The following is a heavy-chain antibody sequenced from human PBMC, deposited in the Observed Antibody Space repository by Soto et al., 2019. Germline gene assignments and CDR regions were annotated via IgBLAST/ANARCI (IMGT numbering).Heavy chain of an antibody. V-gene: IGHV3-48*02. J-gene: IGHJ4*02. D-gene: IGHD6-19*01. Sequence: EVQLVESGGGLVQPGGSLRLSCVDSGFTFSTDSMNWVRQAPGKGLEWVAHISTSGATRYYADSVKGRFTISRDNAKTSLYLQMDSLRNEDTAVYYCARFFGSGFDYWGQGTLVTVSS. CDR1: GFTFSTDS. CDR3: ARFFGSGFDY. CDR2: ISTSGATR.